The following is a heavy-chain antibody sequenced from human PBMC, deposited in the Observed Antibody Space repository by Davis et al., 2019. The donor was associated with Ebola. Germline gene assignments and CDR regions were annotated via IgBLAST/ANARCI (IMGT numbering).Heavy chain of an antibody. V-gene: IGHV4-39*07. J-gene: IGHJ4*02. Sequence: SETLSLTCTVSGGSISSSNFYWGWIRQPPVKGLEWIGNIYYGGNTYYSPSLKSRVTISVDTSKNQFSLKLSSVTAADTAVYYCARGRRYSYGPPRYWGQGTLVTVSS. CDR1: GGSISSSNFY. CDR3: ARGRRYSYGPPRY. CDR2: IYYGGNT. D-gene: IGHD5-18*01.